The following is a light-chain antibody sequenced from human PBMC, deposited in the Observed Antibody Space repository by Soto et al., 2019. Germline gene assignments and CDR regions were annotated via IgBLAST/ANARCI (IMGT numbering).Light chain of an antibody. V-gene: IGKV3D-15*01. CDR3: QEYNNWPALT. Sequence: EIVLTQSPGTLSLSPGERATLSCGASQSVSSIYLAWYQQKPGQAPRLLIYGASSRATGIPDRFSGSGSGTEFTLTISSLQSEDFAVYYCQEYNNWPALTFGGGTKVDIK. CDR2: GAS. CDR1: QSVSSIY. J-gene: IGKJ4*01.